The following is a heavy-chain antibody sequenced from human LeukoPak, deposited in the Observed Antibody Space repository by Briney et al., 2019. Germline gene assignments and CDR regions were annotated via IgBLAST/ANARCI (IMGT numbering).Heavy chain of an antibody. V-gene: IGHV1-69*13. CDR3: ARDLHRVVVRGVPHYYYYMDV. CDR2: IIPIFGTA. J-gene: IGHJ6*03. D-gene: IGHD3-10*01. Sequence: SVKVSCKASGGTFSSYAISWVRQAPGQGLEWMGGIIPIFGTANYAQKFQGRVTITADESTSTAYMELSSLRSDDTAVYYCARDLHRVVVRGVPHYYYYMDVWGKGTTVTISS. CDR1: GGTFSSYA.